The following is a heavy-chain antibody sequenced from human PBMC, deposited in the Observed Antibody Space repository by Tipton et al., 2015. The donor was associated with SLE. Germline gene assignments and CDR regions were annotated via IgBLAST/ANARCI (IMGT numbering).Heavy chain of an antibody. CDR1: GGSISSGGYY. CDR3: ARGGLIFGVVNPMDV. D-gene: IGHD3-3*01. J-gene: IGHJ6*03. Sequence: TLSLTCTVSGGSISSGGYYWSWIRQHPGKGLEWIGYIYYSGSTYYNPSLKSRVTISVDTSKNQFSLKLSSVTAADTAVYYCARGGLIFGVVNPMDVWGKGTTVTVSS. V-gene: IGHV4-31*03. CDR2: IYYSGST.